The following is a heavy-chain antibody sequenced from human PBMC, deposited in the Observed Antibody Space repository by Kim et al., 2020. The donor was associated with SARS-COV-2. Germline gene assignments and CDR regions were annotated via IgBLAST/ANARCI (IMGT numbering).Heavy chain of an antibody. D-gene: IGHD3-22*01. V-gene: IGHV3-30*01. CDR3: ARGYYDSSGYWSIFDY. Sequence: SVKGRFTISRDNSKNTLYLQMNSLRAEDTAVYYCARGYYDSSGYWSIFDYWGQGTLVTVSS. J-gene: IGHJ4*02.